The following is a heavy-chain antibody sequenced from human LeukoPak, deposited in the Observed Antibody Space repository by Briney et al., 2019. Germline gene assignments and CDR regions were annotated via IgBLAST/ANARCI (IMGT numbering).Heavy chain of an antibody. CDR3: ARDSRYDFWSGSDDAFDI. V-gene: IGHV4-59*01. J-gene: IGHJ3*02. CDR1: GGSISSYY. Sequence: PSETLSLTCTVSGGSISSYYWSWIRQPPGKGLEWIGYIYYSGSTNYNPSLKSRVTISVDTSKNQFSLKLSSVTAADTAVYYCARDSRYDFWSGSDDAFDIWGQGTMVTVSS. D-gene: IGHD3-3*01. CDR2: IYYSGST.